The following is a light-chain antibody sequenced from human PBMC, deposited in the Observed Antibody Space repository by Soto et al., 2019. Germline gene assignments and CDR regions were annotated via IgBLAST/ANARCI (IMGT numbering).Light chain of an antibody. Sequence: EIVLTQSPGTLSLSPGERATLSCRASQSVSSSYLAWYQQKPGQALRLLIYGASSRATGIPDRFSGSGSGTDFTLTISRLEPEAFAVYYCQQYGTSTGYTFGQGTKLEIK. CDR1: QSVSSSY. J-gene: IGKJ2*01. CDR3: QQYGTSTGYT. CDR2: GAS. V-gene: IGKV3-20*01.